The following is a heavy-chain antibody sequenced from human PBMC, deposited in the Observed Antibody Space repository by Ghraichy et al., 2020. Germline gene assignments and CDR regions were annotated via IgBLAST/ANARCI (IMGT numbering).Heavy chain of an antibody. D-gene: IGHD4-17*01. J-gene: IGHJ4*02. Sequence: SQTLSLTCTVSGGSISSSSYYWGWIRQPPGKGLEWIGSIYYSGSTYYNPSLKSRVTISVDTSKNQFSLKLSSVTAADTAVYYCARHEEDGDYVGQDYWGQGTLVTVSS. CDR2: IYYSGST. V-gene: IGHV4-39*01. CDR1: GGSISSSSYY. CDR3: ARHEEDGDYVGQDY.